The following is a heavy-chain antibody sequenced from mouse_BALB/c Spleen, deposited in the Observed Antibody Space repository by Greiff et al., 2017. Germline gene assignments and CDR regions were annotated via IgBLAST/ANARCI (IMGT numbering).Heavy chain of an antibody. V-gene: IGHV5-17*02. D-gene: IGHD2-2*01. Sequence: EVHLVESGGGLVQPGGSRKLSCAASGFTFSSFGMHWVRQAPVKGLEWVAYISSGSSTIYYADTVKGRFTISRDNPKNTLFLQMTSLRSEDTAMYYCARRYGYEDAMDYWGQGTSVTVSS. CDR3: ARRYGYEDAMDY. CDR2: ISSGSSTI. J-gene: IGHJ4*01. CDR1: GFTFSSFG.